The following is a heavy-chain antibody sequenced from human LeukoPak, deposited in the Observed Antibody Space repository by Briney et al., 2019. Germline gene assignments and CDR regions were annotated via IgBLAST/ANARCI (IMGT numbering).Heavy chain of an antibody. CDR1: GYSLSSGCY. J-gene: IGHJ4*02. CDR2: IYQSGNS. CDR3: ARSPSRYNWNFDY. D-gene: IGHD1-20*01. Sequence: ASETLSLTCDVSGYSLSSGCYWGWIRQPPGKGLEWIGSIYQSGNSYQKSSLKSRLTLSVDTSKNNFSLKVMSVTAADTAVYYCARSPSRYNWNFDYWGQGILVTVAS. V-gene: IGHV4-38-2*01.